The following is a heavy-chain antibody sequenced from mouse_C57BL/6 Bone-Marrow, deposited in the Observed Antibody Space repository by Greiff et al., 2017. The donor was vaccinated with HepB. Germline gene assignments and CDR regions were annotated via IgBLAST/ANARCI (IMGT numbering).Heavy chain of an antibody. J-gene: IGHJ1*03. V-gene: IGHV1-74*01. Sequence: QVQLQQPGAELVKPGASVKVSCKASGYTFTSYWMHWVKQRPGQGLEWIGRIHPSASDTNYNQKFKGKATLTVDKSSSTAYMQLSSLTSEDSAVYYCSIEGMGYGSSSLYWYFDVWGTGTTVTVSS. CDR3: SIEGMGYGSSSLYWYFDV. CDR1: GYTFTSYW. D-gene: IGHD1-1*01. CDR2: IHPSASDT.